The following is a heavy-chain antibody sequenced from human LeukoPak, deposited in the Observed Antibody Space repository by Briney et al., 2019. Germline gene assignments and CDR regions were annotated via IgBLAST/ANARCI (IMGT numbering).Heavy chain of an antibody. Sequence: GGSLRLSCAASGFTFSSQAMSWVRKAPGKGLEWVSAISGSGRNTYYGDSVKGRFTISRDNSKNSVYLQMNSLRADDTAVYYCTKGTTVTQDPDYWGQGTLVTVSS. J-gene: IGHJ4*02. D-gene: IGHD4-17*01. CDR2: ISGSGRNT. CDR1: GFTFSSQA. V-gene: IGHV3-23*01. CDR3: TKGTTVTQDPDY.